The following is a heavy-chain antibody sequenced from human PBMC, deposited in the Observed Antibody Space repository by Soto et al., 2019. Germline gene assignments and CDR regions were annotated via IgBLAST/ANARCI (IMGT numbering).Heavy chain of an antibody. V-gene: IGHV3-33*01. Sequence: QVQLVESGGGVVQPGRSLRLSCAASGFTFSSYGMHWVRQAPGKGLEWVAVIWYDGSNKYYADSVKGRFTISRDNSKNTLSLQMNSLRAEDTSVYYCARDGYGSGTALHDYYYMDVWGKGTTVTVSS. CDR2: IWYDGSNK. CDR3: ARDGYGSGTALHDYYYMDV. J-gene: IGHJ6*03. CDR1: GFTFSSYG. D-gene: IGHD3-10*01.